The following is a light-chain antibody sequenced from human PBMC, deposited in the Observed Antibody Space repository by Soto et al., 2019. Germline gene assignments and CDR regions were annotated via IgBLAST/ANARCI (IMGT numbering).Light chain of an antibody. V-gene: IGLV2-18*02. CDR2: EVS. Sequence: QSALTQPPSLSRSPGQSVTISCTGNSSDVGSYNRVSWYQQPPGTAPKLMIYEVSNRPSGVPDRFSGSKSGNTASLTISGLQAEDEADYYCSSFTSSSTYVFGTGTKVTV. CDR3: SSFTSSSTYV. J-gene: IGLJ1*01. CDR1: SSDVGSYNR.